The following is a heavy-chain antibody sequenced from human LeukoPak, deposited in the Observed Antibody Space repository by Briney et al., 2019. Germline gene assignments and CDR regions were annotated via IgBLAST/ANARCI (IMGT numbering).Heavy chain of an antibody. Sequence: GRSLRLSCAASGFRFSSYAMSWVRQAPGKGLEWVSAISGSGVSTYYADSVKGRFTVSRDNSKNTLYLQMSSLRAEDTAVYYCAKDERNWNYNLASQTYDWGQGTLVTVSS. CDR2: ISGSGVST. V-gene: IGHV3-23*01. CDR1: GFRFSSYA. J-gene: IGHJ4*02. D-gene: IGHD1-7*01. CDR3: AKDERNWNYNLASQTYD.